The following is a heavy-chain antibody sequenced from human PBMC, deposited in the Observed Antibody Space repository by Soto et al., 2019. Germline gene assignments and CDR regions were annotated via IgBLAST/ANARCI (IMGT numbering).Heavy chain of an antibody. J-gene: IGHJ6*02. CDR2: IVVGTGNT. D-gene: IGHD2-21*01. V-gene: IGHV1-58*01. CDR1: RITFSNSA. CDR3: AADPLFVPYYYYAMDA. Sequence: SVKVSCKASRITFSNSAVQWVRQARGQRLEWMGWIVVGTGNTNYAQKFQERVTIARGMSRSTVYLELSGLRSEDTAVYYCAADPLFVPYYYYAMDARGQGTTVPVPS.